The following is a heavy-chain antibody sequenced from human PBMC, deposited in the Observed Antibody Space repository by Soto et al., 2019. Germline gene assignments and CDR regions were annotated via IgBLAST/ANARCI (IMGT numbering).Heavy chain of an antibody. D-gene: IGHD3-10*01. V-gene: IGHV1-2*02. CDR1: GYPFTTYY. Sequence: HVQLVQSGTEVKKPGASVRVSCMVSGYPFTTYYIHWVRQAPGQGLEWMGWIDPRSGGTVYEQKFQGRVTMTRDTSISTVYMDLRWLTSDDTALYYCATDDYGIFPYWGQGSLVTFSS. J-gene: IGHJ4*02. CDR3: ATDDYGIFPY. CDR2: IDPRSGGT.